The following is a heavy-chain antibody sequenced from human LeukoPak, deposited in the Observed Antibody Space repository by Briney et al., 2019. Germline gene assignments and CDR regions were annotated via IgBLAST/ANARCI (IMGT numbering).Heavy chain of an antibody. Sequence: PGGSLRLSCAASGFTFSSYGMHWVRQAPGKGLDWVAVISNDGSKKYYADSVKGRFTISRVNSKNTLSLQVSSLRTEDTAVYYCAKDRYSYAFEYSDSWGQGTLVTVSS. D-gene: IGHD5-18*01. J-gene: IGHJ4*02. CDR1: GFTFSSYG. V-gene: IGHV3-30*18. CDR3: AKDRYSYAFEYSDS. CDR2: ISNDGSKK.